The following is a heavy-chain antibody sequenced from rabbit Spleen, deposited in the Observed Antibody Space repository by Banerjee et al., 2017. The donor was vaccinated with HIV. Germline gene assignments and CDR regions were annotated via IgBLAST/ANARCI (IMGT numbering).Heavy chain of an antibody. Sequence: QSLEESGGGLVKPGASLTLTCTASGFSFSSSYWICWVRQAPGKGLEWIACINAGSSGSTYYASWVNGRFTISKTASTTVTLQMTSLTAADTATYFCVRTYTADNRYLLGRLDLWGPGTLVTVS. CDR3: VRTYTADNRYLLGRLDL. CDR2: INAGSSGST. V-gene: IGHV1S40*01. J-gene: IGHJ3*01. D-gene: IGHD1-1*01. CDR1: GFSFSSSYW.